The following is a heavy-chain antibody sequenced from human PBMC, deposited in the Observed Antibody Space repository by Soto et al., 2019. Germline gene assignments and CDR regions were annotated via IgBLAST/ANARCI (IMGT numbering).Heavy chain of an antibody. CDR2: ITSDGRT. CDR1: GFTFSSYA. V-gene: IGHV3-23*01. Sequence: PGGSLRLSCAASGFTFSSYAMSWVRQAPGEGLEWVSIITSDGRTYYADSVKGRFTISRDNSKNTVYLQMNSLRAEDTAVYYCAKDYSTVTTDPLSVVLFDYWGQGALVTVSS. D-gene: IGHD4-17*01. CDR3: AKDYSTVTTDPLSVVLFDY. J-gene: IGHJ4*02.